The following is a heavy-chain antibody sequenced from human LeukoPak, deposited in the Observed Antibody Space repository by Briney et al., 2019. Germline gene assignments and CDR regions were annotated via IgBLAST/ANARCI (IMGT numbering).Heavy chain of an antibody. CDR1: GFTFDDYA. V-gene: IGHV3-9*01. CDR2: ISWNSGSI. D-gene: IGHD6-13*01. J-gene: IGHJ4*02. CDR3: AKAYSSSWYGGVDY. Sequence: GRSLRLSCAASGFTFDDYAMHWVRQAPGKGLEWVSGISWNSGSIGYADSVKGRFTISRDNAENSLYLQMNSLRAEDTALYYCAKAYSSSWYGGVDYWGQGTLVTVSS.